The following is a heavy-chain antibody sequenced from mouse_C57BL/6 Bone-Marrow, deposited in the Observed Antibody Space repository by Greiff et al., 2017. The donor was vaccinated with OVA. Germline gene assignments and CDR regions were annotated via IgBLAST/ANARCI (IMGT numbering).Heavy chain of an antibody. CDR2: ISRGSSAI. J-gene: IGHJ2*01. Sequence: EVMLVESGGGLVKPGGSLKLSCAASGFTFSDYGMHWVRQAPEKGLEWVAYISRGSSAIYYADTVKGRFTISRDNAKSTLFLQLTSLRSEDTAMYYCARHQLAHFDDWGQGTTLTVSS. V-gene: IGHV5-17*01. CDR3: ARHQLAHFDD. CDR1: GFTFSDYG. D-gene: IGHD4-1*02.